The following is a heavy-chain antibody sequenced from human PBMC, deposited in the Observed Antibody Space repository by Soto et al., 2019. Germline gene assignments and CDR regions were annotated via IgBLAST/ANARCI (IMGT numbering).Heavy chain of an antibody. J-gene: IGHJ6*02. CDR2: IKQDGSEK. CDR1: GFTFSNYW. Sequence: GGALRLACSASGFTFSNYWMNWVRQAPGKGLEWVANIKQDGSEKYFVDSVKGRFTISRDNAKNSLYLQMNSLRAEDTAVYYCARDLGRTAAGYYYYYAMDVWGQGTTVTVSS. CDR3: ARDLGRTAAGYYYYYAMDV. V-gene: IGHV3-7*01. D-gene: IGHD2-2*01.